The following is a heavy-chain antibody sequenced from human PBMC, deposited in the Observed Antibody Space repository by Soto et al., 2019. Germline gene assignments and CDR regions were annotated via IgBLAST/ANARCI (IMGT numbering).Heavy chain of an antibody. D-gene: IGHD3-10*01. CDR1: GGSISSYY. CDR3: AREEGHAGPYFDY. CDR2: IYYSGST. J-gene: IGHJ4*02. Sequence: QVQLQESGPGLVKPSETLSLTCTVSGGSISSYYWSWIRQPPGKGLEWIGYIYYSGSTNYNPSLKSRVTISVDTSKNQFSLKLSSVTAADTAVYYCAREEGHAGPYFDYWGQGTLVTVSS. V-gene: IGHV4-59*01.